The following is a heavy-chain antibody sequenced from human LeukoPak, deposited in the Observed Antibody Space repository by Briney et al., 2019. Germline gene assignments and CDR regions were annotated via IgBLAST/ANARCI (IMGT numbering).Heavy chain of an antibody. CDR1: GFTVSSNY. CDR2: IYSGGST. D-gene: IGHD1-26*01. Sequence: GGSLRLSCAASGFTVSSNYMSWVRQAPGKGLEWVSVIYSGGSTYYADSVKGRFTISRDNSKNTLYLQMNGLRAEDTAVYYCAREYSGSYSGYYFDYWGQGTLVTVSS. V-gene: IGHV3-66*01. CDR3: AREYSGSYSGYYFDY. J-gene: IGHJ4*02.